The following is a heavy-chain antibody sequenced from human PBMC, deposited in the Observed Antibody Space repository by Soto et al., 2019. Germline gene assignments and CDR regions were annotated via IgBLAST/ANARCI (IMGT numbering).Heavy chain of an antibody. Sequence: SVRVSCKASGGTFSSYAISWVRQAPGQGLEWMGGIIPIFGTANYAQKFQGRVTITADESTSTAYMELSSLRSEDTAVYYCARFEGFGVVIYCDYWDQETLVTVSS. V-gene: IGHV1-69*13. CDR1: GGTFSSYA. D-gene: IGHD3-3*01. CDR2: IIPIFGTA. CDR3: ARFEGFGVVIYCDY. J-gene: IGHJ4*02.